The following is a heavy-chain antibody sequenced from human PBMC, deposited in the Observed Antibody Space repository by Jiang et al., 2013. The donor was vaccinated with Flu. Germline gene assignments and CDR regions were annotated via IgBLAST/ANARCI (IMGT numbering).Heavy chain of an antibody. CDR3: ARQIGLGKWSLDY. Sequence: LLKPSETLSLTCPVSGASISRSDYWWGWIRQPPGRGLEWIGSIFYRGDTHDNPSLRSRVTMSVDTSKNQFSLRLSSVTAEDTAVYYCARQIGLGKWSLDYWGQGILVTVSS. CDR1: GASISRSDYW. V-gene: IGHV4-39*01. D-gene: IGHD7-27*01. CDR2: IFYRGDT. J-gene: IGHJ4*02.